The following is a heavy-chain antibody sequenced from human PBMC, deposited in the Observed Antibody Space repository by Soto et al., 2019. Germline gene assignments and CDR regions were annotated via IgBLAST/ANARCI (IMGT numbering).Heavy chain of an antibody. V-gene: IGHV3-23*01. D-gene: IGHD6-13*01. J-gene: IGHJ4*02. Sequence: GGSLRLSCAASGFTFSSYAMSWVRQAPGKGLEWVSAISGSGGSTDYADSVKGRFTISRDNSKNTLYLQMNSLRAEDTAVYYSAKDLLLRSAAGNGFDYWGQGTLVTVSS. CDR2: ISGSGGST. CDR1: GFTFSSYA. CDR3: AKDLLLRSAAGNGFDY.